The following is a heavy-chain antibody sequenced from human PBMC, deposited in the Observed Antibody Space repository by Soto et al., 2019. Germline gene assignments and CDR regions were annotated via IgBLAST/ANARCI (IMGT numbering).Heavy chain of an antibody. CDR1: GFTFSRKG. CDR3: AKNGLSDSPSAIDS. D-gene: IGHD2-8*01. J-gene: IGHJ4*02. CDR2: ISGTGRNT. V-gene: IGHV3-23*01. Sequence: PGGSLRLSCATSGFTFSRKGMSWVRQAPGKGLDWVSGISGTGRNTYYADSVKGRFTISRDNSKNTLFLQMNSLRVEDTAVYYCAKNGLSDSPSAIDSWGQGTLVTVS.